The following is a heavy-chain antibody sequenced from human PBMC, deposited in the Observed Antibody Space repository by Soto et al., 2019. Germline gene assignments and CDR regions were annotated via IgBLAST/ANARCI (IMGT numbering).Heavy chain of an antibody. CDR3: ARAAFTINGEYYYATDV. CDR2: ISGNGIAT. CDR1: GFIFSDHA. D-gene: IGHD4-17*01. J-gene: IGHJ6*02. V-gene: IGHV3-23*01. Sequence: GGSLRLSCEASGFIFSDHAMSWVRQAPGKGLEWVSAISGNGIATYYADSVKGRFTISRDNSKNTLYLQMNRLRADDTAVYYCARAAFTINGEYYYATDVWGHGTTVTVSS.